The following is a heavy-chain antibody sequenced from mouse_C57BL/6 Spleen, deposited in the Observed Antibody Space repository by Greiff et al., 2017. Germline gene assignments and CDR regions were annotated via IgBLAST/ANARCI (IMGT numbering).Heavy chain of an antibody. D-gene: IGHD1-1*01. CDR3: TTCITTVVATYYAMDY. CDR2: IDPEDGDT. Sequence: VQLKQSGAELVRPGASVKLSCTASGFNIKDYYMHWVKQRPEQGLEWIGRIDPEDGDTEYAPKFQGKATMTADPSSNTAYLQLSSLTSEDTAVYYCTTCITTVVATYYAMDYWGQGTSVTVSS. V-gene: IGHV14-1*01. J-gene: IGHJ4*01. CDR1: GFNIKDYY.